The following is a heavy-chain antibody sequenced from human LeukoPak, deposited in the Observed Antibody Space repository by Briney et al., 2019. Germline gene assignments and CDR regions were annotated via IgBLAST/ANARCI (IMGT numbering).Heavy chain of an antibody. CDR3: ARDSVRGATTPFDY. J-gene: IGHJ4*02. CDR1: GFTFSSYS. CDR2: ISSSSSTI. Sequence: GGSLRLSCAASGFTFSSYSMNWVRQAPGKGLEWVSYISSSSSTIYYADSVKGRFTISRDNAKNSLYLQMNSLRAEDTAVYYCARDSVRGATTPFDYWGQGTLVTVSS. D-gene: IGHD1-26*01. V-gene: IGHV3-48*01.